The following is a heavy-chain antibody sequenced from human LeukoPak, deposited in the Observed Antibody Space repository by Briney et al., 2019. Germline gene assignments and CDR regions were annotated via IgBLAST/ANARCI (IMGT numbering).Heavy chain of an antibody. D-gene: IGHD2-2*01. J-gene: IGHJ6*04. Sequence: ASVKVSCKASGYTFTSYYMHWVRQAPGQGLEWMGVINPSGGSTSYEQKFQGRVTMTRDTSTSTVYMELSSLRSEDTAVYYCARGDFVVVPAAMGYYYYGMDVWGKGTTVTVSS. V-gene: IGHV1-46*01. CDR1: GYTFTSYY. CDR3: ARGDFVVVPAAMGYYYYGMDV. CDR2: INPSGGST.